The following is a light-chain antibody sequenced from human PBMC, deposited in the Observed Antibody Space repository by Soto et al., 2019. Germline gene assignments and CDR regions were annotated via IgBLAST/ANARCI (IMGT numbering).Light chain of an antibody. CDR1: QTVYNN. V-gene: IGKV3-15*01. Sequence: DIVITQSPATLSASPGETVTLSCRASQTVYNNLAWYQQKPGQAPRLLIFDASTRATGLPARFSGSGSGTEFTLTISSLQSEDFAVYYCQQYNIWPPKFIFGQGTKVDIK. CDR2: DAS. CDR3: QQYNIWPPKFI. J-gene: IGKJ2*01.